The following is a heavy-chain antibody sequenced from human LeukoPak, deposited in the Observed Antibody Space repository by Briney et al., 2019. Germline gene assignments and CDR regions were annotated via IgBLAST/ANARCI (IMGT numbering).Heavy chain of an antibody. V-gene: IGHV3-21*01. D-gene: IGHD3-22*01. Sequence: GGSLRLPCVASGFIFNSYSMNWVRQAPGKGLEWVSSISSSSRFIYYADSVKGRFTISRDNAKNSLYLQMNSLRAEDTAVYYCAREGYYDSSGYYRYYYYYMDVWGKGTTVTVSS. CDR1: GFIFNSYS. J-gene: IGHJ6*03. CDR2: ISSSSRFI. CDR3: AREGYYDSSGYYRYYYYYMDV.